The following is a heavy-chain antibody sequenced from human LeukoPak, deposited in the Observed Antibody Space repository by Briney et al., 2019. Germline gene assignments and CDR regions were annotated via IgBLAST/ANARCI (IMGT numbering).Heavy chain of an antibody. CDR3: ARGAGYYDFWSGYYPGGAFMDV. V-gene: IGHV3-7*01. Sequence: GGSLRLSCAASGFTFSSYWMSWVRQAPGKGLEWVANIKQDGSEKYYVDSVKGRFTISRDNAKNSLYLQMNSLRAENTAVYYCARGAGYYDFWSGYYPGGAFMDVWGKGTTVTVSS. CDR2: IKQDGSEK. J-gene: IGHJ6*03. CDR1: GFTFSSYW. D-gene: IGHD3-3*01.